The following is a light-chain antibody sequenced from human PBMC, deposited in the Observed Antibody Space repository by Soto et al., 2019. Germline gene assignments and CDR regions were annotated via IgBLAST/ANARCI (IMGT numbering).Light chain of an antibody. CDR3: SPYTSSSTSFV. V-gene: IGLV2-14*01. Sequence: QSALTQPASVSGSPGQSITISCTGTSSDVGGYNYVSWYQQHPGQAPKLMIYDVSNRPSGVSNRFSGSKSGNTASLTISGLQAEDEADYYCSPYTSSSTSFVFGTGTKLTVL. J-gene: IGLJ1*01. CDR1: SSDVGGYNY. CDR2: DVS.